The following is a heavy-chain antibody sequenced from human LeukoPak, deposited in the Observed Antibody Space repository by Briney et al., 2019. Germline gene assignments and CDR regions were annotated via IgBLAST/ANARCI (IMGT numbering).Heavy chain of an antibody. CDR1: GFTLSHYG. CDR3: VRGSGGDGYSYWGDY. D-gene: IGHD5-24*01. V-gene: IGHV3-33*01. CDR2: IWFDGGKI. Sequence: GRSLRLSCAASGFTLSHYGMHWVRQAPGMGLEWVAVIWFDGGKIHYPDSVKGRFTTSRDNSKNTLYLQMDNLRADDTAVYYCVRGSGGDGYSYWGDYWGQGALVTVSP. J-gene: IGHJ4*02.